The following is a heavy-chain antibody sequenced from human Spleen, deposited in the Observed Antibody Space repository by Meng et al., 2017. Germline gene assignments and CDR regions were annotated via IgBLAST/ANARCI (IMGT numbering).Heavy chain of an antibody. D-gene: IGHD3-10*01. J-gene: IGHJ3*02. CDR3: TKDQSNGSGSYYNLIPSAFDI. CDR2: IGASGTTV. CDR1: GFTFSSYE. Sequence: GESLKISCIASGFTFSSYEMVWVRQAPGKGLEWVSFIGASGTTVHYADSVKGRFTISRDNAKNSLYLQMNSLRAEDMALYYCTKDQSNGSGSYYNLIPSAFDIWGQGTMVTVSS. V-gene: IGHV3-48*03.